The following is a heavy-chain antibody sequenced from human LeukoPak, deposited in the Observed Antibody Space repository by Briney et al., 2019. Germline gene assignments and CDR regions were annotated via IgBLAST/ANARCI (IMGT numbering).Heavy chain of an antibody. J-gene: IGHJ4*02. CDR1: GFTFSSYA. CDR2: ISSNGGST. Sequence: GGSLRLSCAASGFTFSSYAMHWVRQAPGKGLEYVSAISSNGGSTYYANSVKGRFTISRDNSKNTLYLQMGSLRAEDMAVYYCARGGFFGVVIPYYFDYWGQGTLVTVSS. D-gene: IGHD3-3*01. V-gene: IGHV3-64*01. CDR3: ARGGFFGVVIPYYFDY.